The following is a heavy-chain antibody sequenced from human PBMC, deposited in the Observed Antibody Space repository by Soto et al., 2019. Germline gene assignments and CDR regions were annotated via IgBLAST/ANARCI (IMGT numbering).Heavy chain of an antibody. D-gene: IGHD3-10*01. Sequence: PGESLKISCTGSGYSFAIYWITWVRQMPGRGLECMGRIDPSDSDANYSPSFQGHVTISADKSVSTAYLQWRSLKASDTAMYYCAGGGVRGVITRTRDYYGMDVWGQGTTVTVSS. CDR2: IDPSDSDA. J-gene: IGHJ6*02. CDR1: GYSFAIYW. CDR3: AGGGVRGVITRTRDYYGMDV. V-gene: IGHV5-10-1*01.